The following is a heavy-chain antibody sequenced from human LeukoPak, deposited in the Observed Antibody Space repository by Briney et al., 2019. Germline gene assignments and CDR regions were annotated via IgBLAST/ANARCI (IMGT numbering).Heavy chain of an antibody. CDR3: ARELRYDNSDSGAF. Sequence: SETLSLTCIVSGRSISSSIYYWAWVRQPPGKGLEWIGTVFYNGATQYSPSLRSRVTISIDTSTNQFSLKLTSVTAADTALYYWARELRYDNSDSGAFWGQGTVVTVSS. CDR2: VFYNGAT. J-gene: IGHJ3*01. CDR1: GRSISSSIYY. V-gene: IGHV4-39*07. D-gene: IGHD3-22*01.